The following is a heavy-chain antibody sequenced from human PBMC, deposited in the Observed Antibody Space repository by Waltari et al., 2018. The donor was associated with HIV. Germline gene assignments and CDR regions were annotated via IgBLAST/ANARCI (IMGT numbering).Heavy chain of an antibody. Sequence: QVQPVQSGAEVKKPGSSVKVSCKASGGTFSNSAINWVRQAPGQGLEWMGGIIPIVGSPNYAQKFQGRVTITADESTSTVYMKLSSLGSEDTAVYYCASASRDTAMGAFDIWGQGTMVTVSS. CDR1: GGTFSNSA. CDR2: IIPIVGSP. D-gene: IGHD5-18*01. CDR3: ASASRDTAMGAFDI. J-gene: IGHJ3*02. V-gene: IGHV1-69*01.